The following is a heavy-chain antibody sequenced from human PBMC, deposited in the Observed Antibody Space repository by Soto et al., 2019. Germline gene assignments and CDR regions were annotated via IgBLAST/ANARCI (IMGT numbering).Heavy chain of an antibody. D-gene: IGHD7-27*01. CDR3: TPWGHDY. CDR2: IYYTGTT. Sequence: QLQLQESGPGLVKPSETLSLTCTVSGASISGSSYYWGWVRQPPGKGLEWIGSIYYTGTTYYSPSLKSRVTIPVDTPTHQLPVKVRSVTAADTAVYLCTPWGHDYWGQGTMVTVAS. J-gene: IGHJ4*02. V-gene: IGHV4-39*01. CDR1: GASISGSSYY.